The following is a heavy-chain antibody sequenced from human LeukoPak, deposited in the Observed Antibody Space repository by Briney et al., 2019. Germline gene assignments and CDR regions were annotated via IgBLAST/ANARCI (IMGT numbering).Heavy chain of an antibody. CDR1: GFTFSDYY. CDR3: ATSSSRPPGWDY. V-gene: IGHV3-11*04. Sequence: GGSLRLSCAASGFTFSDYYMSWIRQAPGKGLEWVSYISSSGSTIFYADSVKGRFTISRDNAKNSLYLQMNSLRAEDTAVYYCATSSSRPPGWDYWGQGTLVTVSS. J-gene: IGHJ4*02. CDR2: ISSSGSTI. D-gene: IGHD6-13*01.